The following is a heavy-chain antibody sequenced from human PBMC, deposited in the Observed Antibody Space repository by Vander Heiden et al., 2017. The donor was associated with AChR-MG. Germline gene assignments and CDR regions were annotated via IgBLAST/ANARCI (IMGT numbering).Heavy chain of an antibody. CDR2: IYYSGST. Sequence: QVQLQESGPGLVKPSETLSLTCTVSGGSISSYYWSWIRQPPGKGLEWIGYIYYSGSTNYNPSLKSRVTISVDTSKNQFSLKLSSVTAADTAVYYCARCGGDCYTFDYWGQGTLVTVSS. V-gene: IGHV4-59*01. CDR3: ARCGGDCYTFDY. CDR1: GGSISSYY. J-gene: IGHJ4*02. D-gene: IGHD2-21*02.